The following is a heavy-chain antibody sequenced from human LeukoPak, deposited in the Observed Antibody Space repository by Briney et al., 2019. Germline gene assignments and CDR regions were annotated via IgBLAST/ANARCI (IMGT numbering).Heavy chain of an antibody. D-gene: IGHD4/OR15-4a*01. CDR3: AREDYGGSFDY. CDR1: GSTVSSNY. CDR2: IYSGGST. Sequence: GGSLRLSCAAPGSTVSSNYMSWVRQAPGKGLEWVSVIYSGGSTYYADSVKGRFTISRDNSKNTLYLQMNSLRAEDTAVYYCAREDYGGSFDYWGQGTLVTVSS. J-gene: IGHJ4*02. V-gene: IGHV3-53*01.